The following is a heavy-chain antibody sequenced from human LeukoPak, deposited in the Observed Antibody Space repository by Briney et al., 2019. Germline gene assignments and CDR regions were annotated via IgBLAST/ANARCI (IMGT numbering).Heavy chain of an antibody. J-gene: IGHJ5*02. D-gene: IGHD5-12*01. CDR2: INPNSGNT. V-gene: IGHV1-8*02. CDR3: ARAVHSGYLNWFDP. Sequence: ASVKVSCKASGYTFTGYYMHWVRQAPGQGLEWMGWINPNSGNTGYAQKFQGRVTMTRNTSISTAYMELSSLRSEDTAVYYCARAVHSGYLNWFDPWGQGTLVTVSS. CDR1: GYTFTGYY.